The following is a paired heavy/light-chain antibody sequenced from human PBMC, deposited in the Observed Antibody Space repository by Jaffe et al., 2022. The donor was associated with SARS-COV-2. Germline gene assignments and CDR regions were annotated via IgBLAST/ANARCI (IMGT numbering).Light chain of an antibody. J-gene: IGLJ2*01. CDR1: KLGDKY. V-gene: IGLV3-1*01. Sequence: SYELTQPPSVSVSPGQTASISCSGDKLGDKYAWWYQQKPGQSPVLVIYQDNKRPSGIPERFSGSNSGTTATLTISGTQAMDEADYYCQAWDSSTVVFGGGTKLTVL. CDR2: QDN. CDR3: QAWDSSTVV.
Heavy chain of an antibody. CDR2: ISYSGST. D-gene: IGHD5-12*01. J-gene: IGHJ4*02. Sequence: QVQLQESGPGLVKPSETLSLTCTVSDSSISSYYWSWIRQPPGKGLEWIGYISYSGSTNYNPSLKSRVTISVDTSKNQFSLKLSSVTAADTAVYYCARLPYSGYVGVYYFDYWGQGTLVTVSS. V-gene: IGHV4-59*08. CDR1: DSSISSYY. CDR3: ARLPYSGYVGVYYFDY.